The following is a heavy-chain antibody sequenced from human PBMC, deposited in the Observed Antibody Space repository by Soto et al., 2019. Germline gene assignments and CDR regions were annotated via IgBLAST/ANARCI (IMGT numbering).Heavy chain of an antibody. D-gene: IGHD3-10*01. CDR3: AKDAISMVRGVNNWLDP. V-gene: IGHV3-23*01. J-gene: IGHJ5*02. CDR1: GFTFSSYA. Sequence: LRLSCAASGFTFSSYAIAWVRQAPGKGLEWVSGISGGGGVSTYYADSVKGRFTISRDNSMNTLYLQMNRLRAEDTAVYYCAKDAISMVRGVNNWLDPWGQGT. CDR2: ISGGGGVST.